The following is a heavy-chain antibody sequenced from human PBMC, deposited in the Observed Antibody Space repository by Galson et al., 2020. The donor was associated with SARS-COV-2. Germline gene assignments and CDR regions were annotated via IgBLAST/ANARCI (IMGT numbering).Heavy chain of an antibody. CDR2: TDWDDDQ. CDR3: ARTYYCDTSAPVFDY. V-gene: IGHV2-70*01. Sequence: SGPTLVKPPQTRTLTRTFPGFSLSTSGVCVSWIRQPPGKALEWLALTDWDDDQYYSTSLKTRLTISKDTSKNQVVLTMTNMDPVDTATYYCARTYYCDTSAPVFDYWGQGTLVTVAS. D-gene: IGHD3-22*01. J-gene: IGHJ4*01. CDR1: GFSLSTSGVC.